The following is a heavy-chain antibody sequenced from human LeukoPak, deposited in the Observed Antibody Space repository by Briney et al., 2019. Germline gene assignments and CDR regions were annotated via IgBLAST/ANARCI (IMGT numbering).Heavy chain of an antibody. D-gene: IGHD6-6*01. CDR3: ARGRSIAARRGLGF. CDR1: GYTFTSYD. J-gene: IGHJ4*02. CDR2: MNPNSGNT. Sequence: ASVKVSCKASGYTFTSYDINWVRQATGQGLAWMGWMNPNSGNTGYAQQFQGRVTMTRNTSISTAYMELSSLRSEDTAVYYCARGRSIAARRGLGFWGQGTLVTVSS. V-gene: IGHV1-8*01.